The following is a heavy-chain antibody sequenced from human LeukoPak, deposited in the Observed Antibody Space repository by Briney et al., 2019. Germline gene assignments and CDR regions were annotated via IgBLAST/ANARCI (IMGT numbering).Heavy chain of an antibody. CDR1: GFTFSSYE. J-gene: IGHJ3*02. Sequence: GGSLRLSCAASGFTFSSYEMNWIRQAPGKGLEWVSYISSSGSDIYHADSVKGRFTISRDNAKNSLYLQMNSLRAEDTAVYYCARVDCGAYASFDIWGQGTMVTVSS. V-gene: IGHV3-48*03. D-gene: IGHD4-17*01. CDR2: ISSSGSDI. CDR3: ARVDCGAYASFDI.